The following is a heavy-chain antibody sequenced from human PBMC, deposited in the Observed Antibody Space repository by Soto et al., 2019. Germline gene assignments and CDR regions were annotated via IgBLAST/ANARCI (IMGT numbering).Heavy chain of an antibody. CDR1: GFTFSGSA. D-gene: IGHD2-15*01. CDR2: IRSKANSYAT. CDR3: TSPYCSGGSCYPEEGAFDI. Sequence: GGSXRLSCAASGFTFSGSAMHWVRQASGKGLEWVGRIRSKANSYATAYAASVKGRFTISRDDSKNTAYLQMNSLKTEDTAVYYCTSPYCSGGSCYPEEGAFDIWGQGTMVTVSS. V-gene: IGHV3-73*01. J-gene: IGHJ3*02.